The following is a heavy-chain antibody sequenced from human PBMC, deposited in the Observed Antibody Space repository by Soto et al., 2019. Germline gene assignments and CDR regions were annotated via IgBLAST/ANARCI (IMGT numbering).Heavy chain of an antibody. D-gene: IGHD2-15*01. CDR3: ARAGGPFDC. CDR2: IWYDGSNK. Sequence: QVQLVESGGGVVQPGRSLRLSCAASGFTFSTYGMHWVRQAPGKGLEWVAVIWYDGSNKYYADSVKGRFTISRDNSKNTLYLQMNSLRAWDTAVYYCARAGGPFDCWGQGTLVTVSS. V-gene: IGHV3-33*01. J-gene: IGHJ4*02. CDR1: GFTFSTYG.